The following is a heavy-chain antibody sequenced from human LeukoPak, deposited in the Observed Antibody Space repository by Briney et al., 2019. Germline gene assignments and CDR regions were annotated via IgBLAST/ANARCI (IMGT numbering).Heavy chain of an antibody. Sequence: GGSLRLSCAASGFTFSSSAMNWVRQVPGKGLEWVSGISASGGSTSYADSVRGRFTISRDNAKNTAYLQMSSLRAEDTAIYYCARICSTTDCLISAWGQGTLVTVSS. J-gene: IGHJ4*02. CDR3: ARICSTTDCLISA. D-gene: IGHD2-2*01. CDR2: ISASGGST. CDR1: GFTFSSSA. V-gene: IGHV3-23*01.